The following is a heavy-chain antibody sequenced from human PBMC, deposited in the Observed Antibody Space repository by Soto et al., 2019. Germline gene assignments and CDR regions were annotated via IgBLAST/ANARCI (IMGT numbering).Heavy chain of an antibody. CDR2: ISSSSSYI. V-gene: IGHV3-21*01. J-gene: IGHJ4*02. D-gene: IGHD2-15*01. Sequence: EVQLVESGGGLVKPGGSLRLSCAASGFTFSSYSMNWVRQAPGKGLEWVSSISSSSSYIYYADSVKGRFTISRDNAKNSLYLQMNSLRAEDTAVYYCASEVVVAATGFDYWGQGTLVTVSS. CDR1: GFTFSSYS. CDR3: ASEVVVAATGFDY.